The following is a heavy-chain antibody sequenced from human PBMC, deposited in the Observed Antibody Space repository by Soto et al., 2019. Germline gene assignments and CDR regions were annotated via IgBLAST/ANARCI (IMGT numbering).Heavy chain of an antibody. D-gene: IGHD5-12*01. V-gene: IGHV4-31*03. CDR1: GGSISSGGYY. CDR3: AREEGGGYDHRWFDP. J-gene: IGHJ5*02. CDR2: IYYSGST. Sequence: QVQLQESGPGLVKPSQTLSLTCTVSGGSISSGGYYWSWIRQHPGKGLEWIGYIYYSGSTYYNPSLKSRVTISVDTSKNPFSLKLSSVTAADTAVYYCAREEGGGYDHRWFDPWGQGTLVTVSS.